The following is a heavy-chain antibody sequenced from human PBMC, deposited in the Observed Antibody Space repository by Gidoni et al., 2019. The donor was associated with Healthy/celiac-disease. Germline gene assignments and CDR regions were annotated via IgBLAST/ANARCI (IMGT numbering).Heavy chain of an antibody. Sequence: EVQLLESGGGLVQPGGSLRLSCAASGFTFSSYARSWVRQAPGTGLEWVSAISGSGGSTYYADSVKGRFTISRDNSKNTLYLQMNSLRAEDTAVYYCAKDRFGASDFDYWGQGTLVTVSS. V-gene: IGHV3-23*01. CDR1: GFTFSSYA. CDR3: AKDRFGASDFDY. CDR2: ISGSGGST. J-gene: IGHJ4*02. D-gene: IGHD3-10*01.